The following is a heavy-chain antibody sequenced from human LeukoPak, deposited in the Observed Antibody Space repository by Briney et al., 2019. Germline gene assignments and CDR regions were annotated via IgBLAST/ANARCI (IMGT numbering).Heavy chain of an antibody. D-gene: IGHD2-2*01. CDR2: ISRGSSAI. J-gene: IGHJ6*03. CDR3: ARVSRYQLLYYMDV. Sequence: GGSLRLSCAASGFTFSTYSMNWVRQAPGKGLEWVSYISRGSSAIYYADYVKGRFTIFRDNAKNSLYLQMNSLRAEDTAVYYCARVSRYQLLYYMDVWGKGTTVTVSS. CDR1: GFTFSTYS. V-gene: IGHV3-48*01.